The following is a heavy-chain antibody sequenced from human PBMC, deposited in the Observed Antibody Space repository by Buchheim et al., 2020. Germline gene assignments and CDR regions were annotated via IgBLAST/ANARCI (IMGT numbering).Heavy chain of an antibody. D-gene: IGHD3-9*01. CDR1: GYTFTTYD. CDR3: ERGLKNSSISLRYGMDV. Sequence: QVQLVQSGAEVKKPGASVKVSCKTSGYTFTTYDVNWVRPASGQGLEWMGWMNPNSGNTGYAQKFQGRVTMTRNTPISTAYMELSSLRSEDTAVYYCERGLKNSSISLRYGMDVWGQGTT. J-gene: IGHJ6*02. CDR2: MNPNSGNT. V-gene: IGHV1-8*01.